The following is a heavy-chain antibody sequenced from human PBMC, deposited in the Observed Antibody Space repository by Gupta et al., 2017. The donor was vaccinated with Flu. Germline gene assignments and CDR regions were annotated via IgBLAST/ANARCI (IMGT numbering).Heavy chain of an antibody. CDR1: GFTFSGYW. V-gene: IGHV3-74*01. Sequence: EVQLVESGGGLVQPGGSLRLSCVASGFTFSGYWIHWVRQAPGKGLVWVSRVDNGGSNTIYADSVKGRFTISRDNAKNTVYLLMNSLRAEDTAIYYCARGDYGTLDWGQGTLVTVSS. CDR3: ARGDYGTLD. CDR2: VDNGGSNT. J-gene: IGHJ4*02. D-gene: IGHD4-17*01.